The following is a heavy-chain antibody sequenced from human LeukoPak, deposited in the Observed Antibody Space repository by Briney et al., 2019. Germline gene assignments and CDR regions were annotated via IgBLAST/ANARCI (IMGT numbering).Heavy chain of an antibody. CDR2: ISNDGDT. CDR1: GFTFSSNY. J-gene: IGHJ4*02. CDR3: AGDKTTGGWYEFDY. V-gene: IGHV3-53*01. D-gene: IGHD6-19*01. Sequence: GGSLRLSCAASGFTFSSNYMSWVRQGPGKGLECVSVISNDGDTYYADPVKGRFTISRDTSKNTVSLQMNSLRAEDTAVYYCAGDKTTGGWYEFDYWGQGTLVTVSS.